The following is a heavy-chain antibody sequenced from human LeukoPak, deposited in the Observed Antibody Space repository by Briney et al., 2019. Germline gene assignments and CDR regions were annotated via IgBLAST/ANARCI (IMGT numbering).Heavy chain of an antibody. Sequence: ASVKVSCKASGYTFTGYYMHWVRQAPGQGLEWMGWINPNSGGTIYSQKFQGRVTMTRDASISTAYMELSRLRSDDTAVYYCARGYVVITRGPPDYWGQGTLVTVSS. CDR1: GYTFTGYY. D-gene: IGHD3-16*01. V-gene: IGHV1-2*02. CDR2: INPNSGGT. J-gene: IGHJ4*02. CDR3: ARGYVVITRGPPDY.